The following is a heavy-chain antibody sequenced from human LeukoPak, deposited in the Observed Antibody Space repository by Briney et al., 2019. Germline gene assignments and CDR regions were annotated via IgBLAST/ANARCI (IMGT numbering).Heavy chain of an antibody. CDR3: AKEGSGSYTYNWFDP. Sequence: GGSLRLSCAASGFTFSTYAMNWVRQAPGKGLEWVSSISSGGDSTHYAGSVKGRFTISRDNSKNTLYLQMNSLRAEDTAVYYCAKEGSGSYTYNWFDPWGQGTLVNVSS. J-gene: IGHJ5*02. CDR1: GFTFSTYA. CDR2: ISSGGDST. D-gene: IGHD3-10*01. V-gene: IGHV3-23*01.